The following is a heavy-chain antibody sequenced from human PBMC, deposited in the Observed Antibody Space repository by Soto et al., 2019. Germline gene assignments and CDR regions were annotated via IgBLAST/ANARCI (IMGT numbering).Heavy chain of an antibody. V-gene: IGHV3-21*01. Sequence: PGGSLRLSCAASGFTFSSYSMNWVRQAPGKGLEWVSSISSSSSYIYYADSVKGRFTISRDNAKNSLYLQMNSLRAEDTAVYYCARDGGPRAFTSSYYYGLAVRGQGPTATLSS. D-gene: IGHD3-3*02. CDR2: ISSSSSYI. CDR3: ARDGGPRAFTSSYYYGLAV. CDR1: GFTFSSYS. J-gene: IGHJ6*02.